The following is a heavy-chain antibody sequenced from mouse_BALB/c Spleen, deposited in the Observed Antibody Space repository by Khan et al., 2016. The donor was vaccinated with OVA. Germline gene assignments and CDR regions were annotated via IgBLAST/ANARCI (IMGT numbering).Heavy chain of an antibody. CDR2: INPTSGYT. J-gene: IGHJ2*01. V-gene: IGHV1-7*01. Sequence: QVQLKQSGAELAKPGASVKMSCKASGYTFTTYWMHWVKQRPGQGLEWIGYINPTSGYTDYNEKFKDRATLSVDKSSSTAYMQLSSLTSEDSAVYYCTRERIDYWGQGTTLTVSS. CDR1: GYTFTTYW. CDR3: TRERIDY.